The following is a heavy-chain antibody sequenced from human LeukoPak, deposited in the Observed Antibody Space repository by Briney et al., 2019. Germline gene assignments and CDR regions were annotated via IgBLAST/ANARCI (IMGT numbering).Heavy chain of an antibody. Sequence: GASVKVSCKASGYTFTSYGISWVRQAPGQGLEWMGWISAYNGNTNYAQKLQGRVTMTTDTSTSTAYMELRSLRSDDTAVYYCATYSSSRRSLYYFDYWGQGTLVTVSS. D-gene: IGHD6-6*01. CDR2: ISAYNGNT. J-gene: IGHJ4*02. CDR1: GYTFTSYG. CDR3: ATYSSSRRSLYYFDY. V-gene: IGHV1-18*01.